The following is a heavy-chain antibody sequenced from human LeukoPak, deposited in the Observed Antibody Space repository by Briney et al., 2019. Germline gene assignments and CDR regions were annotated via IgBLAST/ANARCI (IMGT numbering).Heavy chain of an antibody. V-gene: IGHV4-39*01. D-gene: IGHD3-10*01. J-gene: IGHJ4*02. CDR1: GGSISSSSYY. Sequence: SETLSLTCTVSGGSISSSSYYWGWIRQPPGKGLEWIGSIYYSGSTYYNPSLKSRVTISVDTSKNQFSLKLSSVTAADTAVYYCARNAVPGYFDYWGQGTLVSVSS. CDR2: IYYSGST. CDR3: ARNAVPGYFDY.